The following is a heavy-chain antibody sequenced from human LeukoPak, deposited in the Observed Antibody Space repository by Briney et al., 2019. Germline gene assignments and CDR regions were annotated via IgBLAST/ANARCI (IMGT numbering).Heavy chain of an antibody. CDR3: ARLKGRLWNHLIDY. CDR1: GGSISSSNW. Sequence: SETLSLTCAVSGGSISSSNWWSWVRQPPGKGLEWIGEIYHSGSTNYNPSLKSRVTISVDTSKNQFSLKLSSVTAADTAVYYCARLKGRLWNHLIDYWGQGTLVTVSS. V-gene: IGHV4-4*02. CDR2: IYHSGST. D-gene: IGHD1-14*01. J-gene: IGHJ4*02.